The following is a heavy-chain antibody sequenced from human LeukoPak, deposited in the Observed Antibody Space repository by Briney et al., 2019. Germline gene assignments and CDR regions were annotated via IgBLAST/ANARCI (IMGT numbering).Heavy chain of an antibody. D-gene: IGHD2-15*01. CDR2: FYHSGST. V-gene: IGHV4-39*07. CDR1: GGSISSSSYY. CDR3: ARDDVVVAAGSFDY. Sequence: PSETLSLTCTVSGGSISSSSYYWGWIRQPPGKELEWIGSFYHSGSTYYNPSLKSRVTISVDTSKNQFSLKLSSVTAADTAVYYCARDDVVVAAGSFDYWGQGTLVTVSS. J-gene: IGHJ4*02.